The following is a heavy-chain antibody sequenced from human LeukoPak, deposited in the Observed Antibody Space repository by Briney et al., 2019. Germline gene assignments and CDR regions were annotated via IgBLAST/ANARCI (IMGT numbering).Heavy chain of an antibody. Sequence: GASVKVSCKASGYTFTNFGFSWVRQAPGQGPEWLGWVSTYNGAADYAPIVQGRVTMTTDASTSTAFLELRSLRSADTAVYYCARDAYGAHKADLWGQGTLVTVSS. CDR1: GYTFTNFG. V-gene: IGHV1-18*01. D-gene: IGHD4/OR15-4a*01. CDR3: ARDAYGAHKADL. CDR2: VSTYNGAA. J-gene: IGHJ5*02.